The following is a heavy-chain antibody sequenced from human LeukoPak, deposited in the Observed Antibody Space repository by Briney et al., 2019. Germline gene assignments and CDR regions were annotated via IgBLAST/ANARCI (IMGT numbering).Heavy chain of an antibody. D-gene: IGHD3-3*01. Sequence: GALRLSCAASGFTFSSYWMHWVRQAPGKGLVWVSRINSDGSSTSYADSVKGRFTISRDNAKNTLYLQVNSLRAEDTAVYYCARASYDFWSGYVLPLYDYMDVWGKGTTVTVSS. J-gene: IGHJ6*03. V-gene: IGHV3-74*01. CDR3: ARASYDFWSGYVLPLYDYMDV. CDR2: INSDGSST. CDR1: GFTFSSYW.